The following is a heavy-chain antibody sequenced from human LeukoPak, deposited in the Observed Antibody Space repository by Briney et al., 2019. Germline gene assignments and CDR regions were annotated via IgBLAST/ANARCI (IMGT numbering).Heavy chain of an antibody. J-gene: IGHJ5*02. Sequence: SETLSLTCTVSGGSISSSSYYWGWIRQPPGKGLEWIGSIYYSGSTYYNPSLKSRVTISVDTSKNQFSLKLSSVTAADTAVYYCARDGWSWIQLWNWFDPWGQGTLVTVSS. CDR1: GGSISSSSYY. D-gene: IGHD5-18*01. CDR3: ARDGWSWIQLWNWFDP. CDR2: IYYSGST. V-gene: IGHV4-39*07.